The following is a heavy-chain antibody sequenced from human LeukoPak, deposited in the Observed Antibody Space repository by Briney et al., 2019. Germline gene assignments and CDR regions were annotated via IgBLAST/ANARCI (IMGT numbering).Heavy chain of an antibody. Sequence: QPGGSLRLSCVASGFTFRSCAMTWVRQAPGKGLEWVSSISDSGENTYYPDSVKGRFTISRDNSKNTLYLQMNSLRADDTAVYYCAKGRLSAADSWGQGTLVTVSS. CDR3: AKGRLSAADS. CDR2: ISDSGENT. J-gene: IGHJ4*02. D-gene: IGHD6-13*01. CDR1: GFTFRSCA. V-gene: IGHV3-23*01.